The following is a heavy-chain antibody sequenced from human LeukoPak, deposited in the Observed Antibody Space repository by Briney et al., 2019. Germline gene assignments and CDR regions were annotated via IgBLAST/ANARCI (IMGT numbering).Heavy chain of an antibody. CDR3: ARDNDKVVDH. CDR2: ITAYNGNR. CDR1: GYTFSNYG. J-gene: IGHJ4*01. Sequence: ASVNVSCTTSGYTFSNYGISWVRQAPGQGLEWMGWITAYNGNRLYAQRFQGRITLTTDTSTSTSYMELRSLEYDDTATYYCARDNDKVVDHWGQGTLVTVSS. D-gene: IGHD1-1*01. V-gene: IGHV1-18*01.